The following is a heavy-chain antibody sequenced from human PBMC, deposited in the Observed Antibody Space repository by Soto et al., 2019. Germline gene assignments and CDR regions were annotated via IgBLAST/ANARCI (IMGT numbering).Heavy chain of an antibody. V-gene: IGHV3-30*18. CDR2: ISYDGSNK. D-gene: IGHD3-22*01. Sequence: GGSVRLSCAASGFTFSSYGMHWVRQAPGKGLEWVAVISYDGSNKYYADSVKGRFTISRDNSKNTLYLQMNSLRAEDTAVYYCAKAFTMIVVVITPLDVWGQGTTVTVSS. CDR1: GFTFSSYG. J-gene: IGHJ6*02. CDR3: AKAFTMIVVVITPLDV.